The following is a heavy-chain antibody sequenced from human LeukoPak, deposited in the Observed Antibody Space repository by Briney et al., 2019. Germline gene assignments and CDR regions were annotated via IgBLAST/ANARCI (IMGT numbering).Heavy chain of an antibody. Sequence: AASVKVSCKGSGYTFRSYDITWVRQAPGQGLQWMGWISDYNGKTKYAPEFQGRVTLTTDTPTNTAYMELRSLRVDDTAVYFCARAMAVGAFTFDYWGQGTLVTVSS. V-gene: IGHV1-18*01. J-gene: IGHJ4*02. CDR3: ARAMAVGAFTFDY. CDR2: ISDYNGKT. CDR1: GYTFRSYD. D-gene: IGHD1-26*01.